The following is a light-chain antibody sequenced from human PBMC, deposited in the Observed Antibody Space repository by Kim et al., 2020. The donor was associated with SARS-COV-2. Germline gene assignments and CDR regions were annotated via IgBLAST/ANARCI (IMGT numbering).Light chain of an antibody. V-gene: IGLV2-14*01. CDR1: SSDVGGYNY. CDR3: SSYTSSSTEV. Sequence: QSALTQPASVSGSPGQSITISCTGTSSDVGGYNYVSWYQQHPGKAPKLMIYDVSKRPSGVSNRFSGSKSGNTPSLTISGLQAEDEADYYCSSYTSSSTEVFGTGTKVTVL. J-gene: IGLJ1*01. CDR2: DVS.